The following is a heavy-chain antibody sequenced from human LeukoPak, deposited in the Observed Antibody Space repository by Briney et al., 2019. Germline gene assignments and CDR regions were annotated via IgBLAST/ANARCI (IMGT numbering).Heavy chain of an antibody. J-gene: IGHJ3*02. CDR1: GGSISSSSYY. V-gene: IGHV4-39*07. CDR2: IYYSGST. D-gene: IGHD3-22*01. Sequence: SETLSLTCTVSGGSISSSSYYWGWIRQPPGKGLEWIGSIYYSGSTYYNPSLKSRVTISVDTSKNQFSLKLSSVTAADTAVYYCARDVDSSGYRQAFDIWGQGTMVTVSS. CDR3: ARDVDSSGYRQAFDI.